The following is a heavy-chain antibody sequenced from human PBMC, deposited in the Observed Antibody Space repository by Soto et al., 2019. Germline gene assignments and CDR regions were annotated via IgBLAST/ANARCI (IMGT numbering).Heavy chain of an antibody. D-gene: IGHD3-10*01. V-gene: IGHV3-11*01. Sequence: GGSLRLSCAASGLFFWHYYLSWIRQAPGKALECVAYISGTGDTKYYADSATARFTISSDNPKNSLYLQMNSLRPENAAVYYCAIGGGQIYYKGLDVWGQGTTVTVSS. J-gene: IGHJ6*02. CDR1: GLFFWHYY. CDR2: ISGTGDTK. CDR3: AIGGGQIYYKGLDV.